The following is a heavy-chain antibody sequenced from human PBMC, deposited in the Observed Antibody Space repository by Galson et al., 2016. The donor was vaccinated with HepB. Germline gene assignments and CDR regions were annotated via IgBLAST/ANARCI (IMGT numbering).Heavy chain of an antibody. CDR2: IYSGGNT. Sequence: SLRLSCAASGFSVSSEYMSWVRQTPGKGLEWVSVIYSGGNTYYKDSVKGRFTISRDSSKNTLFLQMNSLRAEDTAIYYCVREERLRGTYAYVDWGQGTPVTVSS. J-gene: IGHJ4*02. V-gene: IGHV3-53*01. CDR1: GFSVSSEY. CDR3: VREERLRGTYAYVD. D-gene: IGHD2-21*01.